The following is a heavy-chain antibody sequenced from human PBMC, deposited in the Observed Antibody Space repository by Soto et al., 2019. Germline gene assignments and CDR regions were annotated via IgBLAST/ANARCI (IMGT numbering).Heavy chain of an antibody. CDR1: GGSVSSGSYY. Sequence: SETLSLTCTVSGGSVSSGSYYWSWIRQPPGKGLEWIGYIYYSGSTNYNPSLKSRVTISVDTSKNQFSLKLSSVTAADTAVYYCASHEYSSSWYLRYYFDYWGQGTLVTVSS. CDR3: ASHEYSSSWYLRYYFDY. D-gene: IGHD6-13*01. J-gene: IGHJ4*02. V-gene: IGHV4-61*01. CDR2: IYYSGST.